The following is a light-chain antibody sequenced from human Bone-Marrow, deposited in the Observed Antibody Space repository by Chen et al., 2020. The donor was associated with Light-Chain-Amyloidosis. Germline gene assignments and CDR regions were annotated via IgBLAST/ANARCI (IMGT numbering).Light chain of an antibody. CDR3: QSADSSGTYEVI. CDR1: DLPTKY. V-gene: IGLV3-25*03. J-gene: IGLJ2*01. Sequence: YELTQPPSVSVSPVQTASITCSGDDLPTKYAYWYQQKPGQAPVLVIHRDTERPSGISERFSGSSSGTTATLTISGVQAEDEADYHCQSADSSGTYEVIFGGGTKLTVL. CDR2: RDT.